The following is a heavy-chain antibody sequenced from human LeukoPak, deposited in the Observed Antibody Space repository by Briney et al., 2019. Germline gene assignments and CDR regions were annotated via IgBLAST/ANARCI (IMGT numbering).Heavy chain of an antibody. V-gene: IGHV4-4*07. CDR1: GVSIGSYN. D-gene: IGHD4-23*01. CDR2: IYTNGSS. CDR3: ARDRSGGNYWLDS. Sequence: SETLSLTCSVSGVSIGSYNWSWIRQPAGKGLEWIGRIYTNGSSNYNPSLKSRVTMSVNASKNQFSLKLSSVTAADTAVHYCARDRSGGNYWLDSWGQGTLVTVSS. J-gene: IGHJ5*01.